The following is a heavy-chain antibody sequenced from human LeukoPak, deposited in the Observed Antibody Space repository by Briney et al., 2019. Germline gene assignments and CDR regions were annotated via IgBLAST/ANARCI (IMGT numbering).Heavy chain of an antibody. Sequence: SQTLSLTCAISGDSVSSNSAAWNWIRQSPSRGLEWLGRTYYRSKRYNDYAVSVKSRITINPDTSKNQFSLQLNSVTPVDTAVYYCAREPGGAEYSGYDPFDFWGQGTLVTVSS. D-gene: IGHD5-12*01. CDR2: TYYRSKRYN. CDR3: AREPGGAEYSGYDPFDF. J-gene: IGHJ4*02. CDR1: GDSVSSNSAA. V-gene: IGHV6-1*01.